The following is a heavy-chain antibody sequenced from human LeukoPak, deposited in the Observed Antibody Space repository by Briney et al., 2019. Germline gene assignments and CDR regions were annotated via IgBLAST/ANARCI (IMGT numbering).Heavy chain of an antibody. Sequence: GGSLRLSCAASGFTFSSYAMSWVRQAPGKGLEWVSAISGSGGSTYYADSVKGRFTISRDNSKNTLYLQMNSLRAEDTAVYYYAKAGRITMIVVVTYVDYWGQGTLVTVSS. J-gene: IGHJ4*02. CDR3: AKAGRITMIVVVTYVDY. CDR2: ISGSGGST. CDR1: GFTFSSYA. V-gene: IGHV3-23*01. D-gene: IGHD3-22*01.